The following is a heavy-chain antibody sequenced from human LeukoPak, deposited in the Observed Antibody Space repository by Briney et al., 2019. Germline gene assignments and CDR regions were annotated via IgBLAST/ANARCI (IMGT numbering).Heavy chain of an antibody. Sequence: GRSLRLSCAASGFTFSSYAMHWVRQAPGKGLEWVAVISYDGSNKYYADSVKGRFTISRDNSKNTLYLQMNSLRAEDTAVYYCARDSTLLSWGRGTLVTVSS. CDR1: GFTFSSYA. CDR2: ISYDGSNK. D-gene: IGHD2-15*01. V-gene: IGHV3-30-3*01. J-gene: IGHJ4*02. CDR3: ARDSTLLS.